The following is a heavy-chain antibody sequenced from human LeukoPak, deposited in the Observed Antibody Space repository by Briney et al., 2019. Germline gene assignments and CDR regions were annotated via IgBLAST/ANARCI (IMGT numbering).Heavy chain of an antibody. V-gene: IGHV4-30-4*01. D-gene: IGHD5-24*01. Sequence: SETLSLTCTVSGGSFSSGDHYWSWVRQPPGIGLEWVGYIYWSGSTYYNPSLKGRVTISQDASKNQVSLKVKSVSAADAAVYYCARVTDGYPGYFDCWGQGTLVTVSA. J-gene: IGHJ4*02. CDR3: ARVTDGYPGYFDC. CDR2: IYWSGST. CDR1: GGSFSSGDHY.